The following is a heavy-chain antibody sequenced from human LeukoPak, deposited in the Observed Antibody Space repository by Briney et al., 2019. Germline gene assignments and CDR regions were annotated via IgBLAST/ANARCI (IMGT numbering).Heavy chain of an antibody. CDR3: ARHGGGGLWYFDL. V-gene: IGHV4-39*01. D-gene: IGHD2-21*01. J-gene: IGHJ2*01. CDR1: GGSISSSTFY. Sequence: SETLSLTCTVSGGSISSSTFYWGWIRQPPGKGLEWIGSISYSGATYYNPSPKSRVTISVDTSKNRFSLNLSSVTAADTAVYHCARHGGGGLWYFDLWGRATLVTVSS. CDR2: ISYSGAT.